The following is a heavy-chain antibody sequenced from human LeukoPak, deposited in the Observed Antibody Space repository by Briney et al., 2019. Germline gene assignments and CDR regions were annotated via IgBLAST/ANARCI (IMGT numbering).Heavy chain of an antibody. CDR1: GFTFSSYS. CDR2: ISSTSSYI. J-gene: IGHJ4*02. Sequence: GGSLRLSCAASGFTFSSYSMNWVRQAPGKGLEWVSSISSTSSYIYYADSVKGRFTISGDNAKNSLFLQMNSLRAEDTAVYYCARELMGLTMIVVVNPIDYWGQGTLVTVSS. V-gene: IGHV3-21*01. CDR3: ARELMGLTMIVVVNPIDY. D-gene: IGHD3-22*01.